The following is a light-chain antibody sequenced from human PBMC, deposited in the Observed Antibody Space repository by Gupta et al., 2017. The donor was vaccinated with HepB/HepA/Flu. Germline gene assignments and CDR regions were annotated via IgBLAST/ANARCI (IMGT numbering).Light chain of an antibody. CDR2: DAS. J-gene: IGKJ5*01. Sequence: EIVLTQFPATLSLSPGERATLSCRASQSVSSCLAWYQQKPGQAPRLLIYDASNRATGVPARISGSGSGTDFTLTISSLEPEDFAVYYCKQGVNCLDTFGQGTPLEIK. CDR3: KQGVNCLDT. V-gene: IGKV3-11*01. CDR1: QSVSSC.